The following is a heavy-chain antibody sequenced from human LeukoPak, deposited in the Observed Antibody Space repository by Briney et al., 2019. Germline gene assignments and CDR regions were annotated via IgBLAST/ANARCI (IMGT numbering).Heavy chain of an antibody. CDR2: IYHSGST. Sequence: SETLSLTCAVSGYSISSVYYWGWIRQPPGKGLEWIGIIYHSGSTYYNPSLKSRVTISVDTSKNQFSLKLSSVTAADTAVYYCARHNRPATDDFWSGYYFRILSPFDYWGQGTLVTVSS. J-gene: IGHJ4*02. CDR1: GYSISSVYY. V-gene: IGHV4-38-2*01. CDR3: ARHNRPATDDFWSGYYFRILSPFDY. D-gene: IGHD3-3*01.